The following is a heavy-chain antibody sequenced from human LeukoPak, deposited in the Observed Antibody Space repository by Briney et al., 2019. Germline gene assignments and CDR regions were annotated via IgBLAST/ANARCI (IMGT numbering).Heavy chain of an antibody. CDR2: FDPEDGET. Sequence: ASVKVSCKVSGYTLTELSMHWVRQAPGKGLEWMGGFDPEDGETMYAQKFQGRVTMTEGTSTDTAYMELSSLRSEDTAVYYCATHADYYGSGTWGQGTLVTVSS. V-gene: IGHV1-24*01. J-gene: IGHJ4*02. CDR1: GYTLTELS. D-gene: IGHD3-10*01. CDR3: ATHADYYGSGT.